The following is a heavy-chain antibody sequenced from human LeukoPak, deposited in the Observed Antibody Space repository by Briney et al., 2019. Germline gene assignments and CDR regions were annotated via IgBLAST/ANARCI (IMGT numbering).Heavy chain of an antibody. J-gene: IGHJ3*02. CDR3: ARDGGIVVVPAATYNWNSLDI. CDR2: IWNDGSNK. D-gene: IGHD2-2*01. V-gene: IGHV3-33*01. CDR1: GFTFSSYG. Sequence: PGRSLRLSCAASGFTFSSYGMHWVRQAPGKGLEWVAVIWNDGSNKYYADSVKGRFTISRDNSKNTLYLQMNSLRAEDTAVYYCARDGGIVVVPAATYNWNSLDIWGQGTMVTVSS.